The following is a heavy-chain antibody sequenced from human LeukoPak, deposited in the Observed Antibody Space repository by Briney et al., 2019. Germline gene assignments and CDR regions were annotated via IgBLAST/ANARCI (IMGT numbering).Heavy chain of an antibody. J-gene: IGHJ4*02. Sequence: KPSETLPLTCTVSGASVSNYYWSWIRQPAGKGLEWIGRIYNGGSANYNPSLQSRISMSVDTSKNQFSLRLKSVTAADTAVYYCARQPIGPYYFDYWGQGTLVTVSS. CDR2: IYNGGSA. CDR3: ARQPIGPYYFDY. V-gene: IGHV4-4*07. CDR1: GASVSNYY. D-gene: IGHD1-14*01.